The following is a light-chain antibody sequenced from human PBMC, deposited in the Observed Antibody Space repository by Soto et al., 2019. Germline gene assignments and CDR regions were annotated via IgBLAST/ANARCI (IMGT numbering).Light chain of an antibody. CDR1: SSDVGRYNY. CDR3: NSYAGTSYV. CDR2: GVS. Sequence: QSVLTQPASVSGAPGQSITISCTGTSSDVGRYNYVSWYQQFPGKAPKLIIYGVSNRPSGVSGRFSGSKSGNTASLTISGLQTEDEADYYCNSYAGTSYVFGTGTKVTVL. J-gene: IGLJ1*01. V-gene: IGLV2-14*01.